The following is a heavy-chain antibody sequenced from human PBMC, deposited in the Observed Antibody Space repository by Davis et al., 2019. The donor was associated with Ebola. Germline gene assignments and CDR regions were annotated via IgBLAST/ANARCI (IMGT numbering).Heavy chain of an antibody. V-gene: IGHV6-1*01. D-gene: IGHD4-17*01. J-gene: IGHJ6*02. Sequence: MPSETLSLTCAISGDSVSSNSAAWNWIRQSPARGLELPGRTYYRSTWYNDYAVSVKSRITINPDTSKNQFSLQLNSVTPEDTAVYYCARVTVHYYYDGMDVWGQGTTVTVSS. CDR1: GDSVSSNSAA. CDR3: ARVTVHYYYDGMDV. CDR2: TYYRSTWYN.